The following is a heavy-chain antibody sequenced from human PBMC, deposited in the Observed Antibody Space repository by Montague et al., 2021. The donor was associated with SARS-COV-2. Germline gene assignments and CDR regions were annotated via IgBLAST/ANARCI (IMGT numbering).Heavy chain of an antibody. CDR2: ISSSGSTI. V-gene: IGHV3-48*03. CDR1: GFTFSGYE. D-gene: IGHD3-3*01. J-gene: IGHJ6*03. CDR3: AREKARITIFGAPRGYMDV. Sequence: SLRRSCAASGFTFSGYEMNWVRQAPGKGLEWVSYISSSGSTIYYADSVKGRFTISRDNAKNSLYLQMNSLRAEDTAVYYCAREKARITIFGAPRGYMDVWGKGTTVTVSS.